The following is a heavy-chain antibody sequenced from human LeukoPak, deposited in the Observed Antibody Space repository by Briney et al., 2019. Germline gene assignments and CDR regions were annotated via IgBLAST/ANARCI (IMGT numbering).Heavy chain of an antibody. V-gene: IGHV1-69*13. CDR2: IIPFFGTP. Sequence: SVKVSCKASGGTFSSYAISWVRQAPGQGLEWMGGIIPFFGTPNYAQKFHGRVTITADESTSTAYMELGSLRSEDTAVYYCARDEASSGWYMDVWGKETTVTVSS. J-gene: IGHJ6*03. CDR1: GGTFSSYA. CDR3: ARDEASSGWYMDV. D-gene: IGHD6-19*01.